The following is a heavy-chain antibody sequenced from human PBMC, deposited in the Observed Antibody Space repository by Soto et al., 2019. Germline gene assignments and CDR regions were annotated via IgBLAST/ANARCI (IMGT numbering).Heavy chain of an antibody. CDR3: AKSAGSSSWYEGEYFQH. D-gene: IGHD6-13*01. V-gene: IGHV3-9*01. J-gene: IGHJ1*01. CDR2: ISWNSGSI. CDR1: GFTFDDYA. Sequence: EVQLVESGGGLVQPGRSLRLSCAASGFTFDDYAMHWVQQAPGKGLEWVSGISWNSGSIGYADSVKGRFTISRDNAKNSLYLQMNSLRAEDTALYYCAKSAGSSSWYEGEYFQHWGQGTLVTVSS.